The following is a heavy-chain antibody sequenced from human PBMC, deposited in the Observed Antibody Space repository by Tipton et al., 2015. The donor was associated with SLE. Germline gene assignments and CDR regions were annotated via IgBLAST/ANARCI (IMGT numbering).Heavy chain of an antibody. D-gene: IGHD4-23*01. V-gene: IGHV4-34*01. CDR2: INHSGST. CDR3: AREATVGTYYYGMDV. Sequence: TLSLTCAVYGGSFSGYYWSWICQPPGKGLEWIGEINHSGSTNYNPSLKSRVTISVDTSKNQFSLKLSSVTAADTAVYYCAREATVGTYYYGMDVWGQGTTVTVSS. J-gene: IGHJ6*02. CDR1: GGSFSGYY.